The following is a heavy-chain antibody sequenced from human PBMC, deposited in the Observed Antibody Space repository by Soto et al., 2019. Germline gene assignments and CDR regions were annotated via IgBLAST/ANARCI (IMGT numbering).Heavy chain of an antibody. CDR3: ARVGLWWGDWTYGMDV. Sequence: QVQLQESGPGLVKPSGTLSLTCAVSGGSISSSNWWSWVRQPPGKGQEWIGEIYHSGSTNYNPSLKSRVTISVDKSNNQFSLKLSSVTAADTAVYYCARVGLWWGDWTYGMDVWGQGTTVTVSS. CDR1: GGSISSSNW. D-gene: IGHD2-21*01. V-gene: IGHV4-4*02. J-gene: IGHJ6*02. CDR2: IYHSGST.